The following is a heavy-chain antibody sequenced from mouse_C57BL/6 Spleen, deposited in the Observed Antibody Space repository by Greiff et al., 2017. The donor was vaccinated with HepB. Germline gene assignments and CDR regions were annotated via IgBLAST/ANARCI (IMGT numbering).Heavy chain of an antibody. CDR1: GYTFTSYW. CDR2: INPSNGGT. J-gene: IGHJ1*03. V-gene: IGHV1-53*01. D-gene: IGHD2-2*01. CDR3: ARGVTTGYFDV. Sequence: QVQLQQPGTELVKPGASVKLSCKASGYTFTSYWLHWVKQRPGQGLEWIGNINPSNGGTNYNEKFKSKATLTVYKSSSTAYMQLSSLTSEDYAVYYCARGVTTGYFDVWGTGTTVTVSS.